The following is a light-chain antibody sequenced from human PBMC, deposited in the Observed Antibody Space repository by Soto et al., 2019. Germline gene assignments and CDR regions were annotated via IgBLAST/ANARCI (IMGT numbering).Light chain of an antibody. J-gene: IGLJ1*01. CDR2: YDS. Sequence: SYELTQPPSVSVAPGKTARITCGGNNIGSKSVHWYQQMPGQAPVLVIYYDSDRPSGIPERFSGSNSGNTATLTISRVEAGDEADYYCQVWDSSSDQGVFGTGTKVTVL. CDR1: NIGSKS. CDR3: QVWDSSSDQGV. V-gene: IGLV3-21*04.